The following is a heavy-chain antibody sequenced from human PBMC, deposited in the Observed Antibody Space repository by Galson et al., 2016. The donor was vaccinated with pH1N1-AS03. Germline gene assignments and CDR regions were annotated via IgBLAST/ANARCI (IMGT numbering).Heavy chain of an antibody. D-gene: IGHD2-2*01. V-gene: IGHV1-2*06. Sequence: SVKVSCKASGYTFSGYYMHWVRQAPGQGLEWMGRINPDSGGINVAQKFQGRVTMSRDTSITTAYMELTRLTSDDMAVYYCARDMRGTDVFDIWGQGTMVTVSS. J-gene: IGHJ3*02. CDR1: GYTFSGYY. CDR3: ARDMRGTDVFDI. CDR2: INPDSGGI.